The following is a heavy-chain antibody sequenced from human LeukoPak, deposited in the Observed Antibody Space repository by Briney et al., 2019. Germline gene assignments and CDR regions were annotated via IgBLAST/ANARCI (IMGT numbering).Heavy chain of an antibody. J-gene: IGHJ1*01. CDR2: INPNSGGT. Sequence: WASVKVSCKASGYTFTGYYMHWVRQAPGQGLEWMGWINPNSGGTNYAQKFQGRVTMTRDTSISTAYMELSRLRSDDTAVYYCARVEWVVAASYFQHWGQGTLVTVSS. V-gene: IGHV1-2*02. CDR1: GYTFTGYY. CDR3: ARVEWVVAASYFQH. D-gene: IGHD2-15*01.